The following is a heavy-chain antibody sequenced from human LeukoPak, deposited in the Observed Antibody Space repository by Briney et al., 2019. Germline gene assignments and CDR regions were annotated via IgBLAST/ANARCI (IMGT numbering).Heavy chain of an antibody. Sequence: PSETLSLTCAVSGGSISSSNWWSWVRQPPGKGLEWIGEIYHSGSTNYNPSLKSRVTISVDKSKNQFSLKLSSVTAADTAVYYCTRWDCTTTGCYPFDYWGQGTLVTVSS. J-gene: IGHJ4*02. CDR2: IYHSGST. V-gene: IGHV4-4*02. CDR1: GGSISSSNW. D-gene: IGHD2-2*01. CDR3: TRWDCTTTGCYPFDY.